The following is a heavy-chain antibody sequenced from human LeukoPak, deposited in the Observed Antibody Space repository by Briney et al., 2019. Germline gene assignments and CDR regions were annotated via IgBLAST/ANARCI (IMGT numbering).Heavy chain of an antibody. J-gene: IGHJ4*02. Sequence: SETLSLTCTVSGGSISNYYWSWIRQPPGKGLEWIGYIYHSGSTNYNPSLKSRVTISVDTSKNQFSLKLTSMTAADTAVYYCGRETIAATGTSVFFDYWGQGAQVTVSS. V-gene: IGHV4-59*01. CDR2: IYHSGST. CDR3: GRETIAATGTSVFFDY. D-gene: IGHD6-13*01. CDR1: GGSISNYY.